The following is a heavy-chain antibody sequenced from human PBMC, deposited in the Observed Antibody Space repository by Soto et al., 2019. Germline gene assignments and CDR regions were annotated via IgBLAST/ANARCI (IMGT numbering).Heavy chain of an antibody. J-gene: IGHJ4*02. V-gene: IGHV3-48*04. CDR1: GFTFSTYG. D-gene: IGHD4-17*01. CDR3: ARDVDADFRTDFDY. Sequence: GGSLRLSCAASGFTFSTYGIHWIRRAPGKGLEWISYISGNGEIIQYAASARGRFTISRDNAENSVYLEMDSLRAEDTALYYCARDVDADFRTDFDYWGRGTLVTVSS. CDR2: ISGNGEII.